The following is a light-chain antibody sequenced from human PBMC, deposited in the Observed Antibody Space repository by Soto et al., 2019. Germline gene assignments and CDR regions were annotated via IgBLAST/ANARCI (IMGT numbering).Light chain of an antibody. V-gene: IGLV1-47*01. CDR3: AAWDHSLSGVV. CDR2: RDD. J-gene: IGLJ2*01. CDR1: NSNIANNY. Sequence: QSVLIQPPSASGTPGQRLTISCSGTNSNIANNYVFWYQQLQGTAPKLLIYRDDQRPSGVPDRFSGSKSGTSASLAISGLRSEDEADYYCAAWDHSLSGVVFGGRTKLTVL.